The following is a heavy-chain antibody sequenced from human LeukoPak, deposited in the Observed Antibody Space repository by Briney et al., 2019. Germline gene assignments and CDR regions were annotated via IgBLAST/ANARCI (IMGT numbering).Heavy chain of an antibody. Sequence: GGSLRLSCAASGFTFSGFYMSWVRQAPGKGLEWVANTNQEGSEKYYVDSVKGRFTISKDNAKNSLYLQMNSLRAEDTAVYYCARDPKWLDYWGQGTLVTVSS. CDR3: ARDPKWLDY. V-gene: IGHV3-7*01. CDR2: TNQEGSEK. D-gene: IGHD5-12*01. CDR1: GFTFSGFY. J-gene: IGHJ4*02.